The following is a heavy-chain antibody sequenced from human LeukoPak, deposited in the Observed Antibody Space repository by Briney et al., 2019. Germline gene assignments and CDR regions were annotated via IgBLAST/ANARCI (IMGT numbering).Heavy chain of an antibody. V-gene: IGHV1-8*01. D-gene: IGHD1-14*01. J-gene: IGHJ4*02. Sequence: GASVKVSCKASGYTFTSYGINWVRQATRQGLEWIGWMNPNNSNTGLAQKFQGRVTMTRNTSIGTAYMELSSLRSEDTAIYYCVRVPPRTTNYAYWGQGTLVTVSS. CDR2: MNPNNSNT. CDR1: GYTFTSYG. CDR3: VRVPPRTTNYAY.